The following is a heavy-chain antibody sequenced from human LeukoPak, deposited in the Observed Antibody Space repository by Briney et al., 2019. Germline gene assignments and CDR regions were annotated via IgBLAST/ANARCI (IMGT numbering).Heavy chain of an antibody. CDR1: GFTFSSYG. CDR2: IRYDGSNK. CDR3: ARSLRDPPDDSSGYRAFDI. D-gene: IGHD3-22*01. Sequence: PGGSLRLSCAASGFTFSSYGMHWVRQAPGKGLEWVAFIRYDGSNKYYADSVKGRFTISRDNGENSLYLQMNSLRAEDTAVYHCARSLRDPPDDSSGYRAFDIWGQGTMVTVSS. J-gene: IGHJ3*02. V-gene: IGHV3-30*02.